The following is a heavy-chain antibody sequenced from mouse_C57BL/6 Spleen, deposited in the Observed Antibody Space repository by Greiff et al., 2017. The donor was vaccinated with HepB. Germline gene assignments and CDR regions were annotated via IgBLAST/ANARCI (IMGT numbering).Heavy chain of an antibody. V-gene: IGHV1-81*01. CDR1: GYTFTSYG. CDR3: AREGLIYYYAMDY. Sequence: QVQLQQSGAELARPGASVKLSCKASGYTFTSYGISWVKQRTGQGLEWIGEIYPRSGNTYYNEKFKGKATLTADKSSSTAYMELRSLTSEDAAVYFCAREGLIYYYAMDYWGQGTSVTVSS. D-gene: IGHD2-1*01. J-gene: IGHJ4*01. CDR2: IYPRSGNT.